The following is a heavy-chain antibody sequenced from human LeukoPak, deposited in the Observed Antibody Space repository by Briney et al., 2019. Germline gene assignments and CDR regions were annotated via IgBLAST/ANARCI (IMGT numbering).Heavy chain of an antibody. D-gene: IGHD2-8*01. V-gene: IGHV5-51*01. Sequence: GESLKISCKGSGYNFSNYWIAWVRPMPGKGLEWMGIIYPGDSDTRYSPSFQGQVTISADKSISTAYLQWSSLKASDTAIYYCARQPPGGLGMLNWGQGTLVTVSS. CDR1: GYNFSNYW. CDR2: IYPGDSDT. J-gene: IGHJ4*02. CDR3: ARQPPGGLGMLN.